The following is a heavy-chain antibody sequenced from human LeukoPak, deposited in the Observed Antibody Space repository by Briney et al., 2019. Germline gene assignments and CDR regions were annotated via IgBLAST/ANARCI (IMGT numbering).Heavy chain of an antibody. CDR3: TRFVVVVAAEGVPHYYYGMDV. V-gene: IGHV1-8*01. CDR1: GYTFTSYD. D-gene: IGHD2-15*01. CDR2: MYPNSGNT. Sequence: ASVKVSCKASGYTFTSYDINWVRQATGQGLEWMGWMYPNSGNTGYAQEFQGRVTMTRNTSISTAYMELSSLRSEDTAVYYCTRFVVVVAAEGVPHYYYGMDVWGQGTTVTVSS. J-gene: IGHJ6*02.